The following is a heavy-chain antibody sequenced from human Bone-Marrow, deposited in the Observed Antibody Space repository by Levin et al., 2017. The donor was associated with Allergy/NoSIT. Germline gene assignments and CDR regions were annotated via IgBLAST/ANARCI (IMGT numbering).Heavy chain of an antibody. CDR2: ISSSSSYT. CDR3: ARDGGDILTGYYIDY. CDR1: GFTFSDYY. J-gene: IGHJ4*02. Sequence: GGSLRLSCAASGFTFSDYYMSWIRQAPGKGLEWVSFISSSSSYTNYADSVKGRFTISRDNAKNALYLQMNSLRAEDTAVYYCARDGGDILTGYYIDYWGQGTLVTVSS. D-gene: IGHD3-9*01. V-gene: IGHV3-11*05.